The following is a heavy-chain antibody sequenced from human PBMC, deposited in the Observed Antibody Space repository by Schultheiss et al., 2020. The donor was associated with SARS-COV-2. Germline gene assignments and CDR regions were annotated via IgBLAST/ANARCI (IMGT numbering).Heavy chain of an antibody. CDR3: AREGRNYGMDV. CDR1: GFSFSTYA. J-gene: IGHJ6*02. V-gene: IGHV3-66*01. CDR2: IYSGGST. Sequence: GGSLRLSCEATGFSFSTYAMSWVRQSPGKGLEWVSVIYSGGSTYYADSVKGRFTISRHNSKNTLYLQMNSLRAGDTAVYYCAREGRNYGMDVWGQGTTVTVSS.